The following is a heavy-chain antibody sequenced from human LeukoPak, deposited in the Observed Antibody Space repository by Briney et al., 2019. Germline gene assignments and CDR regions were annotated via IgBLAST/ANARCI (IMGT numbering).Heavy chain of an antibody. CDR3: AKDIFGQIDAFDI. J-gene: IGHJ3*02. CDR1: GFTFSSYA. Sequence: GGSLRLSCAASGFTFSSYAMSWVRQAPGKGLEWVSAISGSGGSTYYADSEKGRFTISRDNSKNTLYLQMNSLRAEDTAVYYCAKDIFGQIDAFDIWGQGTMVTVSS. CDR2: ISGSGGST. V-gene: IGHV3-23*01. D-gene: IGHD3-3*01.